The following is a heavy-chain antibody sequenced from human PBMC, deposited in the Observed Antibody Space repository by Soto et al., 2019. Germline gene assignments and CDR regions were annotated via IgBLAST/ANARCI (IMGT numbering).Heavy chain of an antibody. D-gene: IGHD2-2*01. J-gene: IGHJ4*02. CDR2: LWYDGSNK. Sequence: GGSLRLSCAASGFTFSSYGMHWVRQAPSKGLEWVAVLWYDGSNKYYADSVKGRLTISRDNSKNTLYLQMNSLRAEDTAVYYCASDNCSSTSCYYFDYWGQGTLVTVSS. CDR3: ASDNCSSTSCYYFDY. V-gene: IGHV3-33*01. CDR1: GFTFSSYG.